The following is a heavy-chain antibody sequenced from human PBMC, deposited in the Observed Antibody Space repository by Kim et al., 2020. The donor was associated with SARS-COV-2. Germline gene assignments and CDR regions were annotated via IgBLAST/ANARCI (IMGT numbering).Heavy chain of an antibody. J-gene: IGHJ4*02. CDR1: GFTFSSYG. CDR3: AKDLNVQLWLYPYYYDSSGVDY. CDR2: ISYDGSKK. V-gene: IGHV3-30*18. Sequence: GGSLRLSCAASGFTFSSYGMHWVRQAPGKGLEWVAVISYDGSKKYYADSVKGRFTISRDNSKNTLYLQMNSLRAEDTAVYYCAKDLNVQLWLYPYYYDSSGVDYWGQGTLVTVSS. D-gene: IGHD3-22*01.